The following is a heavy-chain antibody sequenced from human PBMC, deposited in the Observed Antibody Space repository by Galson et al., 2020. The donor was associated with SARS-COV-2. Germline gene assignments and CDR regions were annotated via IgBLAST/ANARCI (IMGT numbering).Heavy chain of an antibody. V-gene: IGHV1-69*01. CDR3: ARLSHDYDYVWGSYRNVYLDY. J-gene: IGHJ4*02. D-gene: IGHD3-16*02. CDR1: GGTFSSYA. Sequence: KISCKASGGTFSSYAISWVRQAPGQGLEWMGGIIPIFGTANYAQKFQGRVTITADESTSTAYMELSSLRSEDTAVYYCARLSHDYDYVWGSYRNVYLDYWGQGTLVTVSS. CDR2: IIPIFGTA.